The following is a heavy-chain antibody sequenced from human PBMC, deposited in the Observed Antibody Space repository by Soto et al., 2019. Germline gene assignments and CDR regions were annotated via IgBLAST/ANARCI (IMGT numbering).Heavy chain of an antibody. CDR2: IYYSGST. V-gene: IGHV4-31*03. CDR3: AREMDVVAGDDFWSGYYTGPYGLDV. D-gene: IGHD3-3*01. CDR1: GGSISSGGYY. Sequence: SETLCLTCTVSGGSISSGGYYWSWIRQHPGKGLEWIGYIYYSGSTYYNPSLKSRVTISVDTSKNQFSLKLSSVTAADTAVYYCAREMDVVAGDDFWSGYYTGPYGLDVWGQGTTVTVSS. J-gene: IGHJ6*02.